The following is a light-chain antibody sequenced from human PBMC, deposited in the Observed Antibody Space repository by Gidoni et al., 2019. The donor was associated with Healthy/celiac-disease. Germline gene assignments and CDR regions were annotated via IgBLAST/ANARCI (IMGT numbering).Light chain of an antibody. CDR1: QSVSSSY. Sequence: EIVLTQSPATLSLSPGESATLSCAASQSVSSSYLAWYQQKPGLAPRLLIYDASSRATGIPDRFSGSGSGTDFTLTISRLEPEDFAVYYCQQYGSSLLTFGGGTKVEIK. J-gene: IGKJ4*01. CDR2: DAS. V-gene: IGKV3D-20*01. CDR3: QQYGSSLLT.